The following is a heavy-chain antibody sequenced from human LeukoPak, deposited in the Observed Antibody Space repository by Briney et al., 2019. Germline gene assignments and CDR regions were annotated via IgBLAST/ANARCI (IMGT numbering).Heavy chain of an antibody. Sequence: PSETLSPTCTVSGGSISSSSYYWGWIRQPPGKGLEWIGNIYYSGSTYYDPSLKSRVTISVDTSKNQFSLKLSSVTAADTAMYYCARIYYYYYYMDVWGKGTTVTVSS. CDR1: GGSISSSSYY. CDR3: ARIYYYYYYMDV. CDR2: IYYSGST. V-gene: IGHV4-39*07. J-gene: IGHJ6*03.